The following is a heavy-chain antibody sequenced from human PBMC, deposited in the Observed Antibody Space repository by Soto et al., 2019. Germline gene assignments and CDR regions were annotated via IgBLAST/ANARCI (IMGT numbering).Heavy chain of an antibody. V-gene: IGHV4-31*03. CDR3: ARIGSEDIVLVPAAPGGMDV. CDR1: GGFISSGGYY. CDR2: IYYSGST. J-gene: IGHJ6*02. D-gene: IGHD2-2*01. Sequence: QVQLQESGPGLVKPSQTLSLTCTVSGGFISSGGYYWSWIRQHPGKGLEWIGYIYYSGSTYYNPSLKSRVTISVDTSKNHFSRKLSSVTAADTAVYYCARIGSEDIVLVPAAPGGMDVWGQGTTVTVSS.